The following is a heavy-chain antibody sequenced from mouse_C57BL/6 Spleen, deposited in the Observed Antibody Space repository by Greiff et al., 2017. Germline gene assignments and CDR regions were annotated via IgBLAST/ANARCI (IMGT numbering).Heavy chain of an antibody. J-gene: IGHJ2*01. D-gene: IGHD2-4*01. CDR2: INPSSGYT. CDR3: DGYYDYGGVDY. CDR1: GYTFTSYT. Sequence: VKLMESGAELARPGASVKMSCKASGYTFTSYTMHWVKQRPGQGLEWIGYINPSSGYTKYNQKFKDKDTLTADKSSSTAYMQLGSLTSEDSAVYYCDGYYDYGGVDYWGPGTTLTVSS. V-gene: IGHV1-4*01.